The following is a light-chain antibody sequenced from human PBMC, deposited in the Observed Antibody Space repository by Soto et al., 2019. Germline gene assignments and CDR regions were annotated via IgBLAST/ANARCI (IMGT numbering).Light chain of an antibody. Sequence: EIVLTQSPATLSLSPGERATLSCRASQSVSSYLAWYQQKPGQAPRLLIYDASNRATGIPARFSGSGSGTDFTLTISSLDPEDFAVYYCQQRSNWPRTFGQGPKVEIK. J-gene: IGKJ1*01. CDR1: QSVSSY. V-gene: IGKV3-11*01. CDR2: DAS. CDR3: QQRSNWPRT.